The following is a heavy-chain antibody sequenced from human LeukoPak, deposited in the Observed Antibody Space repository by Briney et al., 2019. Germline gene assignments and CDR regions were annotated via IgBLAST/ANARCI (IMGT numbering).Heavy chain of an antibody. V-gene: IGHV4-61*01. D-gene: IGHD3-22*01. CDR3: ARRGYDNSGYHFDY. Sequence: SETLSLTCTVSGGSVSSGSYYWSWIRQPPGKGLEWIGYIYYSGSTNYNPSLKSRATISVDTSKNQFSLKLSSVTAADTAVYYCARRGYDNSGYHFDYWGQGTLVTVSS. CDR2: IYYSGST. J-gene: IGHJ4*02. CDR1: GGSVSSGSYY.